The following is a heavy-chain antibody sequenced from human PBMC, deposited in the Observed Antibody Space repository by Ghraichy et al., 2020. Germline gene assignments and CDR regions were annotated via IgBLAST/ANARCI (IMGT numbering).Heavy chain of an antibody. V-gene: IGHV4-30-2*01. CDR3: ARAYYSSTSCYAGWFDP. D-gene: IGHD2-2*01. CDR2: IYHSGST. J-gene: IGHJ5*02. CDR1: GGSISSGGYS. Sequence: TLSLTCAVSGGSISSGGYSWSWIRQPPGKGLEWIGYIYHSGSTYYNPSLKSRVTISVDRSKNQFSLKLSSVTAADTAVYYCARAYYSSTSCYAGWFDPWGQGTLVTVSS.